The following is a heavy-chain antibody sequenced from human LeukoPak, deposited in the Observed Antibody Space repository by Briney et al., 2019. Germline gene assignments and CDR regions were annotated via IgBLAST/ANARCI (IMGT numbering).Heavy chain of an antibody. D-gene: IGHD4-23*01. V-gene: IGHV3-30-3*01. Sequence: PGRSLRLSCAASGFTFSSYAMHWVRQAPGKGLEWVAVISYDGSNKYYADSVKGRFTISRDNSKNTLYLQMNSLRAEDTAVYYCARDYYGGNPFDYWGQGTLVTVSS. CDR3: ARDYYGGNPFDY. J-gene: IGHJ4*02. CDR2: ISYDGSNK. CDR1: GFTFSSYA.